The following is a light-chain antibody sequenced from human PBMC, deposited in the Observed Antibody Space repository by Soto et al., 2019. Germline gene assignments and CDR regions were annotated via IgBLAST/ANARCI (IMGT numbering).Light chain of an antibody. CDR3: ATWDDSLSAWV. Sequence: QSVLTQPPSASGTPGQRVTISCSGGSSNIGSTYVYWYQHLPGTAPKLLIYKNYQRPSGVPDRFSGSKSGTSASVAISGLRSEDEADYYCATWDDSLSAWVFGGGTKLT. V-gene: IGLV1-47*01. CDR1: SSNIGSTY. CDR2: KNY. J-gene: IGLJ3*02.